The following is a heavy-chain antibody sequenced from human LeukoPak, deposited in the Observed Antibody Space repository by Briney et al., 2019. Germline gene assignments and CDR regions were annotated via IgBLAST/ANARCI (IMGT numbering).Heavy chain of an antibody. CDR3: AKGLGYCSSTSCSKLSYYYGMDV. V-gene: IGHV3-9*01. CDR2: ISWNSGSI. CDR1: GFTFDDYA. J-gene: IGHJ6*02. Sequence: PGGSLRLSCAASGFTFDDYAMHWVRQAPGKGLEWVSGISWNSGSIGYADSVKGRFTISRDDAKNSLYLQMNSLRAEDTALYYCAKGLGYCSSTSCSKLSYYYGMDVWGQGTTVTVS. D-gene: IGHD2-2*01.